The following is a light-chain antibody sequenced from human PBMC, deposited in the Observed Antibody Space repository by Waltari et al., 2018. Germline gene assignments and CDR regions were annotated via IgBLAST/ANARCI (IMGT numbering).Light chain of an antibody. Sequence: QSVLTQPPSVSGAPGPRVTISCTVSSSHIGAGYDVHWYQQLPGTAPKLLIYGNSKRPSGVSDRFSGSKSGTSASLAITGLQAEDEADYYCQSYASSLSEVFGGGTKLTVL. CDR3: QSYASSLSEV. J-gene: IGLJ2*01. CDR2: GNS. V-gene: IGLV1-40*01. CDR1: SSHIGAGYD.